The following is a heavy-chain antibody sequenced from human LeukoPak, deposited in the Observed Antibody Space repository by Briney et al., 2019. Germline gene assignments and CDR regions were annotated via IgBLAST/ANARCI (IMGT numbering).Heavy chain of an antibody. CDR1: DDSISSTNW. Sequence: SETLSLTCAVSDDSISSTNWWHWVRQPPGKGLEWIGEIYHTGSTNNNPSLTSRVTISVDRSKNQFSLKLSSVTAADTAVYYCARGLVTTGRSSFDNWGQGTLVTVSS. CDR2: IYHTGST. CDR3: ARGLVTTGRSSFDN. D-gene: IGHD4-17*01. J-gene: IGHJ4*02. V-gene: IGHV4-4*02.